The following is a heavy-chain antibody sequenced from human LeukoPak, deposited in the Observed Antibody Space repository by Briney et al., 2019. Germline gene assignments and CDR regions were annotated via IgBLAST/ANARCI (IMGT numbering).Heavy chain of an antibody. V-gene: IGHV4-59*01. D-gene: IGHD3-9*01. CDR1: GGSISSYY. CDR2: IYYSGST. J-gene: IGHJ4*02. CDR3: ARSYYDILTGYYLFDY. Sequence: SETLSLTCTVSGGSISSYYWSWIRQPPGKGLEWIGYIYYSGSTNYNPSLKSRVTISVDTFKNQFSLKLSSVTAADTAVYYCARSYYDILTGYYLFDYWGQGTLVTVSS.